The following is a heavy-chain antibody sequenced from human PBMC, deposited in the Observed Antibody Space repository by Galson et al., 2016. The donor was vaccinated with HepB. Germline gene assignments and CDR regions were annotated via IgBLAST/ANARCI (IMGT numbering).Heavy chain of an antibody. D-gene: IGHD3-10*01. CDR3: AREAYGTNAFDV. CDR2: ITNSGKTI. J-gene: IGHJ3*01. Sequence: SLRLSCAASGFRLTDHYMNWIRQAPGKGLEWLSFITNSGKTIYDADSVRGRFTISRDNTKNALYLELSSLRVEDTAVYYCAREAYGTNAFDVWGHGAMVTVSS. V-gene: IGHV3-11*01. CDR1: GFRLTDHY.